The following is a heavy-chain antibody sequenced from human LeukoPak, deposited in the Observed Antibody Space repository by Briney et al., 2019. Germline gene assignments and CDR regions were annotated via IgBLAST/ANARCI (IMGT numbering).Heavy chain of an antibody. J-gene: IGHJ5*02. V-gene: IGHV4-39*07. CDR2: IYYSGST. CDR3: ARLHTMVRGVIGLDP. D-gene: IGHD3-10*01. Sequence: PSETLSLTCTVSGGSISSSSYYWGWIRQPPGKGLEWIGSIYYSGSTYYNPSLKSRVTISVDTSKNQFSLKLSSVTAADTAVYYCARLHTMVRGVIGLDPWGQGTLVTVSS. CDR1: GGSISSSSYY.